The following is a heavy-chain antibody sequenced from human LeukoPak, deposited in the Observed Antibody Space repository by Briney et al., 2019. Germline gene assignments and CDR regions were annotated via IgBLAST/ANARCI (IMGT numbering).Heavy chain of an antibody. D-gene: IGHD3-16*01. CDR1: GFTFSSYA. CDR3: AKLGGQEVYNYYVGV. CDR2: IIDSGDIT. Sequence: GGSLRLSCEASGFTFSSYAMSWVRQAPGKGLEWVSGIIDSGDITYYTNSVKGRFTISRDNSKNTLYLQMNSLRAEDTGVYYCAKLGGQEVYNYYVGVWGKGTTVAVSS. V-gene: IGHV3-23*01. J-gene: IGHJ6*03.